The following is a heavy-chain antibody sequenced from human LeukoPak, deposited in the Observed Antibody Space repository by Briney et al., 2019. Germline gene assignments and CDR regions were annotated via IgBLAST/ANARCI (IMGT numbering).Heavy chain of an antibody. CDR1: GFTFSSYA. Sequence: GGSLRLSCAASGFTFSSYAMSWVRQAPGKGLEWVSTISGSGGSTYYADSVKGRFTISRHNSKNTLYLQMNSLRAEDTAVYYCARAGYGDYARWFDPWGQGTLVTVSS. J-gene: IGHJ5*02. CDR3: ARAGYGDYARWFDP. CDR2: ISGSGGST. V-gene: IGHV3-23*01. D-gene: IGHD4-17*01.